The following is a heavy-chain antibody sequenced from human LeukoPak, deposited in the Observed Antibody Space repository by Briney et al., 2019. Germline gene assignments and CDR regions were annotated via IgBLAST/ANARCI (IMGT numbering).Heavy chain of an antibody. V-gene: IGHV3-23*01. J-gene: IGHJ4*02. CDR3: APFSAVTHYYFDY. D-gene: IGHD6-13*01. CDR1: EFTFSAHA. Sequence: PGGSLRLSCAASEFTFSAHAMNWVRQAPGKGLEWVSGISGSGGGTFHADSVKGRFTISRDNSKNTLYLEMNSLRAEDTALYYCAPFSAVTHYYFDYWGQGTLVTVSS. CDR2: ISGSGGGT.